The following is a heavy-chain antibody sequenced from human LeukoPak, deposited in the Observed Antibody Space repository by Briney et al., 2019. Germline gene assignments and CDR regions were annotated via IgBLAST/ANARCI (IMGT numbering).Heavy chain of an antibody. J-gene: IGHJ4*02. V-gene: IGHV3-23*01. D-gene: IGHD2-15*01. CDR1: GFTFSSYA. Sequence: GSLRLSCGVSGFTFSSYAMSWIRQAQRKGLDWVSAISGSGTDTFYSNSVNDRFTIFTENPKNTLYLLMNSLIAADTPAYYFAKGGGSSCYSPSDYWGQRTLVTVSS. CDR3: AKGGGSSCYSPSDY. CDR2: ISGSGTDT.